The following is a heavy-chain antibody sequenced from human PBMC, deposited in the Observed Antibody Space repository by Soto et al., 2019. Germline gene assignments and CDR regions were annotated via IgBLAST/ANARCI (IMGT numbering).Heavy chain of an antibody. V-gene: IGHV1-69*01. CDR3: ARAYDFWSGYPNARWDY. CDR1: GGTFSSYD. J-gene: IGHJ4*02. CDR2: IIPIFGTA. D-gene: IGHD3-3*01. Sequence: SVKVSCKASGGTFSSYDISWVRQAPEQWLEWMGGIIPIFGTAHHAQKFQGRVTITADESTSTAYMELSSLRSEDTAVYYCARAYDFWSGYPNARWDYWVQGTLVTVSS.